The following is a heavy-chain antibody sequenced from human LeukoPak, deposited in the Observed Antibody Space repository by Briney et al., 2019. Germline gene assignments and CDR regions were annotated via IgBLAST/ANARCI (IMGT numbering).Heavy chain of an antibody. Sequence: GGSLRLSCAASGFTFSSYSMNWVRQAPGKGLEWVSSISSSSSYIYYADSAKGRFTISRDNAKNPLYLQMNSLRAEDTAVYYCVRGISYWFDPWGQGTLVTVSS. CDR3: VRGISYWFDP. J-gene: IGHJ5*02. CDR1: GFTFSSYS. CDR2: ISSSSSYI. V-gene: IGHV3-21*01.